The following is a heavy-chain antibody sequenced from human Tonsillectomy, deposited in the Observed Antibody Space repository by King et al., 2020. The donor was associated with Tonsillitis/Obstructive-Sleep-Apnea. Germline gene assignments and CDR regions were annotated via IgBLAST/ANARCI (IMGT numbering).Heavy chain of an antibody. D-gene: IGHD5/OR15-5a*01. J-gene: IGHJ4*02. Sequence: QLQESGPGLVKPSETLFLTCSVSGGSISSRSYYWGWIRQPPGKGLEWIGSIYYSGSTYYNPSLKSRVTISVDTSKNQFSLKLSSVTAADTAVYYCARHTSGSVQVFDSWGQGTLVTVSS. CDR2: IYYSGST. CDR1: GGSISSRSYY. V-gene: IGHV4-39*01. CDR3: ARHTSGSVQVFDS.